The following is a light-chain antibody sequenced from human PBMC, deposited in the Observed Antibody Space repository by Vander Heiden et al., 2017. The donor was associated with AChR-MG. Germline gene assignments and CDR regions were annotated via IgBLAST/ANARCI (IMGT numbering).Light chain of an antibody. CDR3: SSYTTTTSYV. J-gene: IGLJ1*01. CDR2: DVF. V-gene: IGLV2-14*01. Sequence: QSALTQPASVSGSPGQSITISCTGTSSDIGGYNYVSWFQQFPGKAPKLIIYDVFNRPSGVSNRFSGSKSGNTASLTISGLQAEDEADYYCSSYTTTTSYVFGTGTKVTSL. CDR1: SSDIGGYNY.